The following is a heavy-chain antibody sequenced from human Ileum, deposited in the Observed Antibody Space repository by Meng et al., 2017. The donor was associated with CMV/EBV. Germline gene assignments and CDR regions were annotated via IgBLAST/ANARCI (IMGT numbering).Heavy chain of an antibody. J-gene: IGHJ3*01. CDR2: LNNDGSYM. Sequence: GESLKISCAASGFTLSSYWMHWVRQATGKGLVWVSRLNNDGSYMTYADSVRGRFAISRDNAKNMVYLQMNSLTADDTAVYYCASPRDGYRPFDLWGQGTMVTVSS. CDR3: ASPRDGYRPFDL. D-gene: IGHD5-18*01. V-gene: IGHV3-74*03. CDR1: GFTLSSYW.